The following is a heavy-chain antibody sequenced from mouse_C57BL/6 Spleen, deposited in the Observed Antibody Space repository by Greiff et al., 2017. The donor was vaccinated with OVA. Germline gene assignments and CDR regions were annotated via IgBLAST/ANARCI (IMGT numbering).Heavy chain of an antibody. V-gene: IGHV3-6*01. CDR3: AREEDSYSNYYWYFDV. CDR2: ISYDGSN. CDR1: GYSITSGYY. Sequence: EVQLQQSGPGLVKPSQSLSLTCSVTGYSITSGYYWNWIRQFPGNKLEWMGYISYDGSNNYNPSLKNRISITRDPTKNQLFLKLNSVTTEDTATYYCAREEDSYSNYYWYFDVWGTGTTVTVSS. J-gene: IGHJ1*03. D-gene: IGHD2-5*01.